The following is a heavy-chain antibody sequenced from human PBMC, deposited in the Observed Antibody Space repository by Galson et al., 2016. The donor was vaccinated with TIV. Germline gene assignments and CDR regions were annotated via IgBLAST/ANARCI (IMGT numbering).Heavy chain of an antibody. Sequence: SLRLSCAASGFTFSSYEMNWVRQAPGKGLEWVSYVSSGGGTIYYAGSVKGRFTISRDNAKKSVYLQMNSLRAEDTAVYYCARDLAGPADYWGQGTLVTVSS. V-gene: IGHV3-48*03. CDR1: GFTFSSYE. D-gene: IGHD1-1*01. CDR3: ARDLAGPADY. J-gene: IGHJ4*02. CDR2: VSSGGGTI.